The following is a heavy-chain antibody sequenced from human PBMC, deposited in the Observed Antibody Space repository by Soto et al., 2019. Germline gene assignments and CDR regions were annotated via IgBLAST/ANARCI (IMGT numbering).Heavy chain of an antibody. D-gene: IGHD4-17*01. CDR2: IFSDDNT. Sequence: DVQLVESGGGLIQPGGSLRLSCAASGITATNGHMSWVRQSPGKGLEWVPVIFSDDNTYYADSVKGRFTISRDTSKNTVYLQMNSLRADDTAVYYCARDWNGDKYFDYWDQGTLVTVSS. J-gene: IGHJ4*02. CDR3: ARDWNGDKYFDY. V-gene: IGHV3-53*01. CDR1: GITATNGH.